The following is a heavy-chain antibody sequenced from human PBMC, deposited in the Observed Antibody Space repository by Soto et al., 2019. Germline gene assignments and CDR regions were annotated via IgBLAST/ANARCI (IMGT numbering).Heavy chain of an antibody. D-gene: IGHD1-26*01. Sequence: EVQLLESGGGLVQPGGSLRLSCAASGFTFTNYAMSWVRQAPGKGLEWVSAISGSGSSTYYADSVKGRFTISRDNYENTLFLQMNSLRAEDTAVYYCAYFTALNYYYGMDVWGQGTTVTVSS. V-gene: IGHV3-23*01. J-gene: IGHJ6*02. CDR2: ISGSGSST. CDR1: GFTFTNYA. CDR3: AYFTALNYYYGMDV.